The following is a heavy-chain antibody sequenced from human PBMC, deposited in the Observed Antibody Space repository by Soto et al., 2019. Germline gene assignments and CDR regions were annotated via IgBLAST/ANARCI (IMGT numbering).Heavy chain of an antibody. Sequence: PGGSLRLSCAASGFTFSSYAMSWVRQAPGKGLEWVSVISGSGGSTYYADSVKGRFTISRDNSKNTLYLQMNSLRAEDTAVYYCAKNPGYYYDSTGYHFDXWGQGTLVTVSS. V-gene: IGHV3-23*01. J-gene: IGHJ4*02. CDR2: ISGSGGST. CDR3: AKNPGYYYDSTGYHFDX. D-gene: IGHD3-22*01. CDR1: GFTFSSYA.